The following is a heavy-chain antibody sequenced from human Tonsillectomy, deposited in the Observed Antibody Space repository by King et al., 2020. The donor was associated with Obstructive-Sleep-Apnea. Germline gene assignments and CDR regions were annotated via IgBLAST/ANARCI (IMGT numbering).Heavy chain of an antibody. J-gene: IGHJ3*02. CDR1: GFTFDDYA. V-gene: IGHV3-9*01. CDR2: ITWNSGRI. Sequence: VQLVESGGGLVQPARSLRLSCAASGFTFDDYAMHWVRQAPGKGLEWVSGITWNSGRIGYADSVKGRFTISRDNAKNSLYLQMNSLRAEDTAFYYCGKDIAVAGMVAFDIWGQGTMVTVSS. CDR3: GKDIAVAGMVAFDI. D-gene: IGHD6-19*01.